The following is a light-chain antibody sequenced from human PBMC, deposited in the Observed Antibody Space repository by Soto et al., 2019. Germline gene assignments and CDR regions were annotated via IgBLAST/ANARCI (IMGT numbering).Light chain of an antibody. V-gene: IGKV3-15*01. CDR3: QQYNNWPPWT. J-gene: IGKJ1*01. CDR1: QSVSSN. CDR2: GAS. Sequence: EIVMTQSPGTLSVTQGERATLSCRASQSVSSNLAWYQQKPGQAPRLLIHGASTRATGIPARFSGSGSGTEFTLTISSLQSEDFAVYYCQQYNNWPPWTFGQGTKVEIK.